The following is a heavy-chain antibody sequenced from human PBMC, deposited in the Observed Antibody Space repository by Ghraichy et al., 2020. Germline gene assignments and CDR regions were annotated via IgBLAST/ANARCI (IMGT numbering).Heavy chain of an antibody. CDR1: GGSISSYY. J-gene: IGHJ2*01. CDR3: ARAMRFHWYFDL. CDR2: IDFSGGT. V-gene: IGHV4-59*01. Sequence: SETLSLTCTVSGGSISSYYWSWLRQPQGKGLGWIGNIDFSGGTKYSPTLTSRVTISVDTSTNQFSLKLDSVTATDTAVYYCARAMRFHWYFDLWGRGSLVTVSS.